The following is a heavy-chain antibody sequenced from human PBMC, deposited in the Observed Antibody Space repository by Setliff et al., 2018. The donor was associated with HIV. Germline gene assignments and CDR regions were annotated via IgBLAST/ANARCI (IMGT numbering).Heavy chain of an antibody. CDR1: DYTFTTYW. V-gene: IGHV5-51*01. CDR3: ARRDGRSMNAFQI. Sequence: PGESLKISCKAVDYTFTTYWIGWVRQMPGEGLEWMGIIYPDDSNIRYNPSFQNQVTISADKSITTAYLQINNLKASDTATYYCARRDGRSMNAFQIWGPGTVVTVS. J-gene: IGHJ3*01. CDR2: IYPDDSNI. D-gene: IGHD6-13*01.